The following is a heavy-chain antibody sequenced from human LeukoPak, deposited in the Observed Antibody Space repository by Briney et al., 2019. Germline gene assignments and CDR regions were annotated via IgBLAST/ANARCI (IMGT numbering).Heavy chain of an antibody. CDR3: ASAYSSGYYSFDY. D-gene: IGHD3-22*01. CDR1: GFTFSSYW. V-gene: IGHV3-7*01. Sequence: GGSLRLSCAASGFTFSSYWMTWVRQAPGKGLEWVANIKQDGSEKYYVDSVKGRFTISRGNAKNTLDLQMNSLRAEDMAVYYCASAYSSGYYSFDYWGQGTLVTVSS. CDR2: IKQDGSEK. J-gene: IGHJ4*02.